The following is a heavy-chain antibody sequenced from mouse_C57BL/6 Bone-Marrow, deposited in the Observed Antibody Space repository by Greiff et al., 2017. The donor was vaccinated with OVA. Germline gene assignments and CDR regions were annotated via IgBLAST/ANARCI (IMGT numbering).Heavy chain of an antibody. CDR1: GFSLTSYG. CDR2: IWSGGST. CDR3: ARNPPTIVTFDY. V-gene: IGHV2-2*01. J-gene: IGHJ2*01. Sequence: VKVVESGPGLVQPSQSLSITCTVSGFSLTSYGVHWVRQSPGKGLEWLGVIWSGGSTDYNTAFISRLSISKDNSKSQVFFKMNSLQADDTAIYYCARNPPTIVTFDYWGQGTTLTVSS. D-gene: IGHD2-5*01.